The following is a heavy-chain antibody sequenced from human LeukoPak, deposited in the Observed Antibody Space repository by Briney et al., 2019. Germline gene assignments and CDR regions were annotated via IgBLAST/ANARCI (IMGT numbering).Heavy chain of an antibody. CDR1: GFTFDDYA. Sequence: GGSLRLSCAASGFTFDDYAMHWVRQAPGKGLEWVSGISWNSGSIGYADSVKGRFTISRDNAKNSLFLQMNSLRAEDTAVYYCARTGQYCSGGTCYSGQFDFWGQGTLVTVSS. J-gene: IGHJ4*02. CDR2: ISWNSGSI. D-gene: IGHD2-15*01. V-gene: IGHV3-9*01. CDR3: ARTGQYCSGGTCYSGQFDF.